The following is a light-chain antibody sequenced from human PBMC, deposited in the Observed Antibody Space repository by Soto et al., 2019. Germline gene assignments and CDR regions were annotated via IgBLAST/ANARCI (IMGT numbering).Light chain of an antibody. CDR1: SSNIGNNY. J-gene: IGLJ7*01. CDR3: GTWDSSLTAV. CDR2: DNN. V-gene: IGLV1-51*01. Sequence: QSVLTQPPSVSAAPGQKVTISCSGSSSNIGNNYVSWYQQLPGTAPKLLIYDNNKRPSGIPDRFSGSKSGTSATLGITGFQTGDEADYYCGTWDSSLTAVFGGGTQLTVL.